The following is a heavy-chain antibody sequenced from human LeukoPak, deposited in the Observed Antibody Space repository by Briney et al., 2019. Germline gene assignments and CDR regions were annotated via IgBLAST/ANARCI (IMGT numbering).Heavy chain of an antibody. CDR3: ARVLSGRGSLYDYYYYMDV. Sequence: GGSLRLSCAASGFTFSNYDMHWVRQAPGKGLEWVAFMWSDGSNRYYADSVKGRFTISRDNSKNTLHLQMNSLRAEDTAVYYCARVLSGRGSLYDYYYYMDVWGKGTTVTISS. J-gene: IGHJ6*03. D-gene: IGHD3-10*01. CDR2: MWSDGSNR. CDR1: GFTFSNYD. V-gene: IGHV3-33*01.